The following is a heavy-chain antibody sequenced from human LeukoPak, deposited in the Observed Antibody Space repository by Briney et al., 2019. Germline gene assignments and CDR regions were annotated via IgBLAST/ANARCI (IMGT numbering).Heavy chain of an antibody. V-gene: IGHV4-59*01. D-gene: IGHD3-22*01. Sequence: SETLSLTCTVSGDSITSYDWTWIRQPPGKGLEWIGYVHHSGSTNYNPSLKSRLTISVDTSKNQFSLKLTSVSAADTAVYYCMRHNSYLVSALYDYWGQGALVTVSS. CDR3: MRHNSYLVSALYDY. CDR2: VHHSGST. J-gene: IGHJ4*02. CDR1: GDSITSYD.